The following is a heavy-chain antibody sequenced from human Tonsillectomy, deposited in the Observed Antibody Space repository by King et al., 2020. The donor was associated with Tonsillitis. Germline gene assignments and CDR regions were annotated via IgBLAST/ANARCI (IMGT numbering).Heavy chain of an antibody. V-gene: IGHV3-30*18. CDR2: IAYDASYE. Sequence: QVQLVESGGGVVQPGTSLRLSCAASGFTFCDYGMHWVRQATGKGLEGVALIAYDASYENYADSVKGRFTISRDNSKNTLYLEMNSLRVEDTAVYYCAKDGIVLSDWYFDLWGRGTLVTVSS. D-gene: IGHD2-15*01. CDR3: AKDGIVLSDWYFDL. J-gene: IGHJ2*01. CDR1: GFTFCDYG.